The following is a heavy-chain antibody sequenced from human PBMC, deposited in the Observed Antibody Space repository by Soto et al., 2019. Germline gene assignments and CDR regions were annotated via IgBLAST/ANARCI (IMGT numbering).Heavy chain of an antibody. J-gene: IGHJ4*02. V-gene: IGHV4-59*01. Sequence: KASETLSLTCTVSGDSFSSYYWTWIRQPPGKRLEWVAYIFHTGNTNYNPSLKSRVTISVDTSKNQFSLKLRSVTPVDTAVYYCAALDGALDYWGPGTLVTVSS. D-gene: IGHD3-10*01. CDR2: IFHTGNT. CDR1: GDSFSSYY. CDR3: AALDGALDY.